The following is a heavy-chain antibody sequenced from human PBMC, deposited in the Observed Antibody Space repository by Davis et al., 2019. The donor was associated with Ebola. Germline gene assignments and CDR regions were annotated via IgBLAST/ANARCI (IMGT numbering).Heavy chain of an antibody. D-gene: IGHD3-22*01. CDR3: ARRPAFTMIAPAAFDI. Sequence: MPSETLSLTCTVSGGSISSNYWSWIRQPPGKGLEWIGYIYYSGTTYYNPSLKSRVTISVDTSKNQFSLKLSSVTAADTAVYYCARRPAFTMIAPAAFDIWGQGTMVTVSS. J-gene: IGHJ3*02. CDR2: IYYSGTT. V-gene: IGHV4-59*12. CDR1: GGSISSNY.